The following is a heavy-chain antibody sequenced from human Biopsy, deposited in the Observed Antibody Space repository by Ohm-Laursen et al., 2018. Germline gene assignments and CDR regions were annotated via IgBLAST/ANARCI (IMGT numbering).Heavy chain of an antibody. V-gene: IGHV4-59*01. CDR1: GGSISSDY. J-gene: IGHJ3*01. CDR3: ARLYRLDDYWNDDPPDAFDV. D-gene: IGHD3-3*01. Sequence: GTLSLTCAVSGGSISSDYWSWIRQTPGKGLEWIGYIYYSGSTNYNPSLKSRVTISVDTSKKQFSLKLTSVTAADTAVFFCARLYRLDDYWNDDPPDAFDVWGQGTMVTVSS. CDR2: IYYSGST.